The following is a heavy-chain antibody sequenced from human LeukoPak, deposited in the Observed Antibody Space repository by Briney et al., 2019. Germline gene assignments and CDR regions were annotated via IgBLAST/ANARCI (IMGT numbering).Heavy chain of an antibody. J-gene: IGHJ6*03. Sequence: SETLSPPCAVYGGSSRGYYWSWIRHPPGKGLEWVGEINHSGSTNYNPSLKSRVTISVDTSKNQFSLKVNSVTAADTAVYYCARGDCSSTICYSPMDVWGKGTTVTVSS. CDR3: ARGDCSSTICYSPMDV. CDR1: GGSSRGYY. V-gene: IGHV4-34*01. CDR2: INHSGST. D-gene: IGHD2-2*01.